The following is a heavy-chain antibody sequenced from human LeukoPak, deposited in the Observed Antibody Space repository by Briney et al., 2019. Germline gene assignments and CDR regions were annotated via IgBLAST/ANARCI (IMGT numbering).Heavy chain of an antibody. D-gene: IGHD3-9*01. CDR3: ARANFDWSHDAFDI. CDR2: ISAYNGNT. V-gene: IGHV1-18*01. J-gene: IGHJ3*02. CDR1: VYTFTSYG. Sequence: ASVKVSCKASVYTFTSYGISWVRQAPGQRLEWRGWISAYNGNTNYSQRLQGRVTMTTDTSTRTAYMELRSLRSDDTAVYYCARANFDWSHDAFDIWGQGTMVTVSS.